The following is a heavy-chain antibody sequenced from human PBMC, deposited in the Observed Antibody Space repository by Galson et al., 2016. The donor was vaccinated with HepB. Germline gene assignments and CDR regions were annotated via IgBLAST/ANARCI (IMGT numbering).Heavy chain of an antibody. CDR2: VYSSGST. V-gene: IGHV4-59*12. CDR3: AREGPVNRRGSYNYYGYYFDF. D-gene: IGHD1-1*01. Sequence: ETLSLTCTVSGGSMNSYYWTWIRQPPGMGLEWVGYVYSSGSTNYNPSLQSRLTISVDTSKNQFSLRLFSVTAADTAVYYCAREGPVNRRGSYNYYGYYFDFWGQGTRVTVSS. J-gene: IGHJ4*02. CDR1: GGSMNSYY.